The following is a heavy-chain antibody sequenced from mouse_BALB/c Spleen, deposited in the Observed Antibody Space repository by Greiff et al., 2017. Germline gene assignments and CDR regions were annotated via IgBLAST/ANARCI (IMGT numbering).Heavy chain of an antibody. CDR1: GDSITSGY. CDR2: ISYSGST. J-gene: IGHJ4*01. Sequence: EVKLVESGPSLVKPSQTLSLTCSVTGDSITSGYWNWIRKFPGNKLEYMGYISYSGSTYYNPSLKSRISITRDTSKNQYYLQLNSVTTEDTATYYCARKKAYDGYYAYAMDYWGQGTSVTVSS. CDR3: ARKKAYDGYYAYAMDY. V-gene: IGHV3-8*02. D-gene: IGHD2-3*01.